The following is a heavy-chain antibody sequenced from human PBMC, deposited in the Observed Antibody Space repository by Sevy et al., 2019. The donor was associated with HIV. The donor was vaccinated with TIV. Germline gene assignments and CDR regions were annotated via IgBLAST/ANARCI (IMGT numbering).Heavy chain of an antibody. CDR2: FDPEDGER. Sequence: ASVKVSCKVSGYTLTQLSMHWVRQAPGKGLEWLGSFDPEDGERIYAQKFQGRFTMTEETSTDTAYMELSSLRSEGTAIYYCATGREYYEGNSGYFDYWGQGTLVTVSS. J-gene: IGHJ4*02. CDR3: ATGREYYEGNSGYFDY. D-gene: IGHD3-3*01. V-gene: IGHV1-24*01. CDR1: GYTLTQLS.